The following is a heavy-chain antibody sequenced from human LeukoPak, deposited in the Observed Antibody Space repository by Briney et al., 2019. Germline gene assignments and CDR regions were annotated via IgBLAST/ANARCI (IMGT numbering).Heavy chain of an antibody. D-gene: IGHD2-15*01. CDR3: ARESCSGGSCYFDY. Sequence: GGSLRLSCAASGFTVSSNYMSWVRQAPGKGLEWVSVIYSGGSTYYEDSVKGRFTISRDNSKNTLYLQMNSLRAEDTAVYYCARESCSGGSCYFDYWGQGTLVTVSS. J-gene: IGHJ4*02. CDR1: GFTVSSNY. CDR2: IYSGGST. V-gene: IGHV3-66*02.